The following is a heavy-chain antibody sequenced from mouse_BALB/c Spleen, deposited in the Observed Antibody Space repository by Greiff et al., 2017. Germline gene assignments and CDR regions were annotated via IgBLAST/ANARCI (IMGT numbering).Heavy chain of an antibody. D-gene: IGHD4-1*02. CDR3: ARGGQLGRGSWFAY. V-gene: IGHV5-4*02. Sequence: EVQRVESGGGLVKPGGSLKLSRAASGFTFSDYYMYWVRQTPEKRLEWVATISDGGSYTYYPDSVKGRFTISRDNAKNNLYLQMSSLKSEDTAMYYCARGGQLGRGSWFAYWGQGTLVTVSA. CDR1: GFTFSDYY. J-gene: IGHJ3*01. CDR2: ISDGGSYT.